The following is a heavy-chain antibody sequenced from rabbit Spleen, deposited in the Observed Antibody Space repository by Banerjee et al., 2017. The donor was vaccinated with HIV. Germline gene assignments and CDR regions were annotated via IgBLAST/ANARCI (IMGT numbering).Heavy chain of an antibody. CDR2: IDPVVGST. J-gene: IGHJ4*01. Sequence: QLKETGGGLVQPGGSLTLSCKASGFDFSSYYITWVRQAPGKGLEWIGYIDPVVGSTYYAGWVKGRFTIPRHNAQNTLYLQLYSLTAADTATYFCAKDLTNVIGWNFGLWGPGTLVTVS. V-gene: IGHV1S7*01. CDR1: GFDFSSYY. D-gene: IGHD1-1*01. CDR3: AKDLTNVIGWNFGL.